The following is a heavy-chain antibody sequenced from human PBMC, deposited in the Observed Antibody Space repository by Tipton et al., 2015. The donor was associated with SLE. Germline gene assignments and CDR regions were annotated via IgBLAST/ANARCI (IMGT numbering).Heavy chain of an antibody. J-gene: IGHJ5*02. V-gene: IGHV1-2*02. CDR1: EYTFTGYH. CDR3: AVVIAPPGLMGRHWFDP. D-gene: IGHD2/OR15-2a*01. Sequence: QVQLVQSGAETKKPGASVKVSCKASEYTFTGYHMHWVRQAPGQGLEWMGWINPNSGGTKYAENFQGRVTMTRDTSISTGYMELSGLTSDDTAVYYCAVVIAPPGLMGRHWFDPWGQGTLVTVSS. CDR2: INPNSGGT.